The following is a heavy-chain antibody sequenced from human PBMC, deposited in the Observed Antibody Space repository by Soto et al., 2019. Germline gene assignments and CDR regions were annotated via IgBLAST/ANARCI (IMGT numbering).Heavy chain of an antibody. V-gene: IGHV3-30-3*01. CDR2: ISYDGSNK. Sequence: GGSLRLSCAASGFTFSSYAMHWVRQAPGKGLEWVAVISYDGSNKYYADSVKGRFTISRDNSKNTLYLQMNSLRAEDTAVYYCAREVGEWELLFLFDYWGQGTLVTVSS. J-gene: IGHJ4*02. D-gene: IGHD1-26*01. CDR1: GFTFSSYA. CDR3: AREVGEWELLFLFDY.